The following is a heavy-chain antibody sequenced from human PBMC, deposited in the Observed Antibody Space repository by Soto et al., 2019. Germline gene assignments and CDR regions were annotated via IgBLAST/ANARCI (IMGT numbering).Heavy chain of an antibody. V-gene: IGHV1-69*06. CDR2: IIPTFGTA. Sequence: ASVKVSCKAPGGTFSSYAISWVRQAPGQGLEWMGGIIPTFGTANYAQKFQGRVTITADKSTSTAYVELSSLRSEDTAVYYCARGYCSSTSCPPGGMDVWGQGTTVTVSS. D-gene: IGHD2-2*01. CDR1: GGTFSSYA. CDR3: ARGYCSSTSCPPGGMDV. J-gene: IGHJ6*02.